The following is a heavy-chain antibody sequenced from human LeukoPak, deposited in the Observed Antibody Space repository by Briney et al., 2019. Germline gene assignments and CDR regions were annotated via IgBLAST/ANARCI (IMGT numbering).Heavy chain of an antibody. Sequence: GGSLRLSCAASGFTFSSYEMNWVRQAPGKGLEWVSSISSSSSYIYYADSVKGRFTISRDNAKNSLYLQMNSLRAEDTAVYYCAKYSLSGITGTPSYWGQGTLVTVSS. V-gene: IGHV3-21*04. D-gene: IGHD1-20*01. CDR2: ISSSSSYI. CDR3: AKYSLSGITGTPSY. J-gene: IGHJ4*02. CDR1: GFTFSSYE.